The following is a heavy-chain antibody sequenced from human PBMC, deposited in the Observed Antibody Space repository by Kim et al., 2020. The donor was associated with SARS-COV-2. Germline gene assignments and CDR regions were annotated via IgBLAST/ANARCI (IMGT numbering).Heavy chain of an antibody. Sequence: GGSLRLSCAASGVTFNTNPMSWVRQAPGKGLEWVSSICSGGVYTYYADSVKGRFTISRDNSKNTLYLEMNSLRAEDTALYYCAKRAGGAGYFEYWGQGTLVTVSS. D-gene: IGHD3-10*01. J-gene: IGHJ4*02. V-gene: IGHV3-23*01. CDR2: ICSGGVYT. CDR1: GVTFNTNP. CDR3: AKRAGGAGYFEY.